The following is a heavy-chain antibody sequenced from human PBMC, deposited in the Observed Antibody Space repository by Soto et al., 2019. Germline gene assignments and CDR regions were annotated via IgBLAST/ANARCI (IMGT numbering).Heavy chain of an antibody. D-gene: IGHD6-13*01. CDR2: INHRGSA. J-gene: IGHJ4*02. V-gene: IGHV4-4*02. CDR3: ARYNAASGTYYFDF. CDR1: GASVSSTYW. Sequence: KPSETLSLTCAVSGASVSSTYWWSWVRQPPGKGPEWIGEINHRGSANYNPSLKSRVTISVDISKSQFSLRLTSVTAADTAVYYCARYNAASGTYYFDFWGQGALVTVS.